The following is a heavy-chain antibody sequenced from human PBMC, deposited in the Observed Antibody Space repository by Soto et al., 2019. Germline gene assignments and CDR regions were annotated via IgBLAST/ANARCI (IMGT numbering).Heavy chain of an antibody. CDR1: GYSFTSYW. CDR2: IYPGDSDT. J-gene: IGHJ3*02. Sequence: GESLKISCKGSGYSFTSYWIGWVRQMPGKGLEWMGIIYPGDSDTRYSPSFQGQVTISADKSISTAYLQWSSLKASDTAMYYCARQDLVGKQLVRGAFDIWGQGTMVTVSS. D-gene: IGHD6-13*01. V-gene: IGHV5-51*01. CDR3: ARQDLVGKQLVRGAFDI.